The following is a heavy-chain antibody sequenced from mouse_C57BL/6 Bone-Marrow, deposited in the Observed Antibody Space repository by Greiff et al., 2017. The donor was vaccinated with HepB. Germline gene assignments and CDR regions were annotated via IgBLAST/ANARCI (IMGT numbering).Heavy chain of an antibody. J-gene: IGHJ4*01. CDR2: ISSGGSYT. CDR3: AKGRAMDY. CDR1: GFTFSSYG. V-gene: IGHV5-6*01. Sequence: EVKLMESGGDLVKPGGSLKLSCAASGFTFSSYGMSWVRQTPDKRLEWVATISSGGSYTYYPDSVKGRFTISRDNAKNTLYLQMSSLKSEDTAMYYCAKGRAMDYWGQGTSVTVSS.